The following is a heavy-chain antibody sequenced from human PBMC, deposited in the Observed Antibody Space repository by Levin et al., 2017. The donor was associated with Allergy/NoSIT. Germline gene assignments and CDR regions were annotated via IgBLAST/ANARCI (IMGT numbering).Heavy chain of an antibody. D-gene: IGHD5-12*01. Sequence: GGSLRLSCAASGFTFSSYGMHWVRQAPGKGLEWVAVISYDGTIKYYRDSVKGRFTISRDNSKNTLYLQMNSLRAEDTAVYYCAKEDSGYDFDIWGQGTMVTVSS. V-gene: IGHV3-30*18. CDR3: AKEDSGYDFDI. J-gene: IGHJ3*02. CDR1: GFTFSSYG. CDR2: ISYDGTIK.